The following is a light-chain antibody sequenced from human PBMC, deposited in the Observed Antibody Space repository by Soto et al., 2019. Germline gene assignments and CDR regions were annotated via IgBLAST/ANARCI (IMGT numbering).Light chain of an antibody. CDR2: GVS. V-gene: IGKV3-15*01. J-gene: IGKJ1*01. CDR3: QQYNNWWT. Sequence: EIVMTQSPATLSVSPGGRATLSCRASQSVSSNLAWYQQKPGQAPRLLIYGVSTRATGIPARFSGSGSGTEFTLTISSLQSEDFAVYYCQQYNNWWTFGQGTKVDIK. CDR1: QSVSSN.